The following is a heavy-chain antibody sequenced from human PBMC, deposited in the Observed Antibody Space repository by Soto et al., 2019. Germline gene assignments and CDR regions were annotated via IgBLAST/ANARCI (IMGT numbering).Heavy chain of an antibody. CDR2: IYSGGST. CDR1: GFTVRNSF. J-gene: IGHJ4*02. Sequence: EVQLVETGGGLIQPGGSLRLSCAASGFTVRNSFMSWVRKPPGKGLEWISVIYSGGSTYYADSVKGRFTISRDNSKNTLYLQMNSLRAEDTAVYYCAREWSGVVSNWGQGTLVTVSS. V-gene: IGHV3-53*02. D-gene: IGHD3-3*01. CDR3: AREWSGVVSN.